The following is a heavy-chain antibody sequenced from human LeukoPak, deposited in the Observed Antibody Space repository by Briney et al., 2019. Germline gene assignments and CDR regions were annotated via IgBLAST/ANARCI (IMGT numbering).Heavy chain of an antibody. CDR2: VKQDGSEK. CDR3: ASYSSHSGSHDY. Sequence: GGSLRLSCAASGFTFSSYWMNWVRQAPGMGLEWVAIVKQDGSEKYYVDSVKGRFTISRDNAKNSLYLQMNSLRAEDTAVYYCASYSSHSGSHDYWGQGTLVTVSS. V-gene: IGHV3-7*01. J-gene: IGHJ4*02. D-gene: IGHD3-10*01. CDR1: GFTFSSYW.